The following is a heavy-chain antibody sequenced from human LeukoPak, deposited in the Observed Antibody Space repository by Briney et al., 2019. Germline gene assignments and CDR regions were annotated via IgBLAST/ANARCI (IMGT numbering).Heavy chain of an antibody. CDR2: VCGSGSST. V-gene: IGHV3-23*01. CDR1: GFTFSSYA. D-gene: IGHD3-9*01. J-gene: IGHJ6*02. Sequence: GGSLRLSCAASGFTFSSYAMSWVRPAAGKGLEWVSVVCGSGSSTYYADSVKGRFTISRDNSKNTLYLQMNSLRAEDTAVYFCAKAQRTIRQYFYDGMDVWGQGATVTVSS. CDR3: AKAQRTIRQYFYDGMDV.